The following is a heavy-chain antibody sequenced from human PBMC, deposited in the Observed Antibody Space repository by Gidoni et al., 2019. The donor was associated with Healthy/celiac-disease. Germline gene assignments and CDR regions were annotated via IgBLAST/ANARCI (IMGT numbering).Heavy chain of an antibody. Sequence: QVQLQESGPGLVKPSQTLSLTCTVPGGPISSGSYYWSWIRQPAGKGLEWIGRIYTSGSTNYNPSLKSRVTISVDTSKNQFSLKLSSVTAADTAVYYCARDWGYYDILTGYYYYGMDVWGQGTTVTVSS. CDR3: ARDWGYYDILTGYYYYGMDV. CDR1: GGPISSGSYY. V-gene: IGHV4-61*02. D-gene: IGHD3-9*01. CDR2: IYTSGST. J-gene: IGHJ6*02.